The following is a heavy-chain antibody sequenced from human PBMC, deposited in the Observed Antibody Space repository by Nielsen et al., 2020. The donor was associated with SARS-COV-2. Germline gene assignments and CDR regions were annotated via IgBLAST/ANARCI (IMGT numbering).Heavy chain of an antibody. CDR2: IYYSGST. J-gene: IGHJ4*02. Sequence: SETLSLTCTVSGGSISSYYWSWIRQPPGKGLEWIGYIYYSGSTNYNPSLKSRVTISVDTSKNQFSLKLSSVTAADTGVYYCARESPSTVTPMCYFDYWGQGTLVTVSS. D-gene: IGHD4-17*01. CDR3: ARESPSTVTPMCYFDY. V-gene: IGHV4-59*13. CDR1: GGSISSYY.